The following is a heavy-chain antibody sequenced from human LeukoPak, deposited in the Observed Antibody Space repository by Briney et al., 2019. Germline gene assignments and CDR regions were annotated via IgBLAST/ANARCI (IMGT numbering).Heavy chain of an antibody. CDR2: MSPTNGDT. CDR3: ARQWNWNQGGPFDI. J-gene: IGHJ3*02. V-gene: IGHV1-8*01. Sequence: GASVKASCKASGYTFTSSDINWMRQATGQGLEWMAWMSPTNGDTGYAQKFQGRVTLTRDTSMSTAYMELTSLTSEDTAVYFCARQWNWNQGGPFDIWGQGTLVTVSS. D-gene: IGHD1-1*01. CDR1: GYTFTSSD.